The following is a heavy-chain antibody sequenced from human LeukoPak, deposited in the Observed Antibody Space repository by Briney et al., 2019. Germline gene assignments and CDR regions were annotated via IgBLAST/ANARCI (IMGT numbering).Heavy chain of an antibody. CDR2: ISYDGSNK. CDR1: GFTFSSYG. V-gene: IGHV3-30*18. J-gene: IGHJ4*02. D-gene: IGHD2-2*01. Sequence: GGSLRLSCAASGFTFSSYGMHWVRQAPGKGLEWVAVISYDGSNKYYAKNTLYLQMNSLRAEDTAVYYCAKDRGYCSSTSCYYFDYWGQGTLVTVSS. CDR3: AKDRGYCSSTSCYYFDY.